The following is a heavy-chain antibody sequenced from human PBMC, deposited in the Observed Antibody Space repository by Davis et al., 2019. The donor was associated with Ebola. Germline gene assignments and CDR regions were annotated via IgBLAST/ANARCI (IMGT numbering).Heavy chain of an antibody. V-gene: IGHV3-9*01. J-gene: IGHJ4*02. CDR2: ISWNSGII. CDR3: AKAGYCGGDCYYFDY. CDR1: GFTFDDYA. D-gene: IGHD2-21*01. Sequence: SLKISCAASGFTFDDYAMHWVRQAPGKGLGWVSGISWNSGIIGYADSVKGRFTISRDNAKNSLYLQMNSLRAEDTALYYCAKAGYCGGDCYYFDYWGQGTLVTVSS.